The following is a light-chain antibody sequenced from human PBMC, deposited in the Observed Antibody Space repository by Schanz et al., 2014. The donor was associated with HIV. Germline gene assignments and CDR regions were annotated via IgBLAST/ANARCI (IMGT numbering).Light chain of an antibody. CDR1: QSLLYSSNNY. CDR3: QQYYSTPLA. J-gene: IGKJ4*01. Sequence: DIVLTQSPDSLAVSLGERATINCKSSQSLLYSSNNYLAWYQHKPGQPPRLLIYWASTRESGVPDRFSGSGSGTDFTLTISSLQAEDVAVYYCQQYYSTPLAFGGGTKVEIK. CDR2: WAS. V-gene: IGKV4-1*01.